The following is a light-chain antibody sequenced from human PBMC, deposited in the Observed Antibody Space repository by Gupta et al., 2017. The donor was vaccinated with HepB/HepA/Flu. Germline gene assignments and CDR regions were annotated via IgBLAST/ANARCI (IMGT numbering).Light chain of an antibody. CDR3: QVWNSSLDHVL. CDR1: NIGGYT. CDR2: YDI. Sequence: SYVLRQPPHVSRVPGMATRTTCGGDNIGGYTVHWYQQTSGQAPVVVIYYDIDRPSGIPERFSGSKSGNTATLAISRVQAGDEADYYCQVWNSSLDHVLFGGGTKLTVL. V-gene: IGLV3-21*04. J-gene: IGLJ2*01.